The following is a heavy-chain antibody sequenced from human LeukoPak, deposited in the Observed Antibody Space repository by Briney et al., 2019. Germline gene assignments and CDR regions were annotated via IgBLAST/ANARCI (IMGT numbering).Heavy chain of an antibody. CDR2: ISGDNGNT. CDR1: GYTFTVYG. CDR3: ARDCDRSGYYCY. V-gene: IGHV1-18*01. D-gene: IGHD3-22*01. Sequence: ASVKVSCKASGYTFTVYGISWVRQAPGQGLEWMGWISGDNGNTYYAQKLQGRVTMTTDTSTSTASMELRSLRSDDTAVYYCARDCDRSGYYCYWGQGTLVTVSS. J-gene: IGHJ4*02.